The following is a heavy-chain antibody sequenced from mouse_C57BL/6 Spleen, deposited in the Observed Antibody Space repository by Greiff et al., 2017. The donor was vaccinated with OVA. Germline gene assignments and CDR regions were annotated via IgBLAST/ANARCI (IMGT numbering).Heavy chain of an antibody. CDR1: GYSFTDYN. D-gene: IGHD1-1*01. CDR2: INPNYGTT. J-gene: IGHJ2*01. Sequence: EVKLVESGPELVKPGASVKISCKASGYSFTDYNMNWVKQSNGKSLEWIGVINPNYGTTSYNQKFKGKATLTVDQSSSTAYMQLNSLTSEDSAVYYCARSGLEIISRYYFDYWGQGTTRTVSS. CDR3: ARSGLEIISRYYFDY. V-gene: IGHV1-39*01.